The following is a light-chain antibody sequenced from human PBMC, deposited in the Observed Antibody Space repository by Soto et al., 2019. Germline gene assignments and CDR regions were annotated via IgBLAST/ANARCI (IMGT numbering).Light chain of an antibody. CDR2: GTS. Sequence: DIQMTQSPSSLSASVGDRVTITCRANQTISSYLSWYQQKPGKASKLLIFGTSSLQSGVPSRFSGSGSGTDFTLPLSSLHPEDVSTYYCQQSYSPPPAFGQGTTVDI. J-gene: IGKJ1*01. CDR3: QQSYSPPPA. CDR1: QTISSY. V-gene: IGKV1-39*01.